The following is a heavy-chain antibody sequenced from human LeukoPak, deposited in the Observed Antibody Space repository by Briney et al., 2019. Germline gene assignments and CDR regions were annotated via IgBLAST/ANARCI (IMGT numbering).Heavy chain of an antibody. V-gene: IGHV3-30*03. Sequence: GGSLRLPCAASGFTFSSYGMHWVRQAPGKGLEWVAVISYDGSNKYYADSVKGRFTISRDNAKNSLYLQMNSLRAEDTALYYCARSSGFWSGPMDVWGKGTTVTISS. J-gene: IGHJ6*04. CDR3: ARSSGFWSGPMDV. D-gene: IGHD3-3*01. CDR1: GFTFSSYG. CDR2: ISYDGSNK.